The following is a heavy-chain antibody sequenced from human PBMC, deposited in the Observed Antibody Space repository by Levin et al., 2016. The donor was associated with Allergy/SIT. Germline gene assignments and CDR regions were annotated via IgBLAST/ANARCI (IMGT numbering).Heavy chain of an antibody. CDR3: AKDVGGSCRNCGLDY. V-gene: IGHV3-48*04. CDR1: GFTFSSYS. Sequence: GESLKISCAASGFTFSSYSMNWVRQAPGKGLEWVSYISSSSSTIYYADSVKGRFTISRDNAKNSIYLQMDSLRAEDTAVYYCAKDVGGSCRNCGLDYWGQGTLVTVSS. CDR2: ISSSSSTI. J-gene: IGHJ4*02. D-gene: IGHD2-15*01.